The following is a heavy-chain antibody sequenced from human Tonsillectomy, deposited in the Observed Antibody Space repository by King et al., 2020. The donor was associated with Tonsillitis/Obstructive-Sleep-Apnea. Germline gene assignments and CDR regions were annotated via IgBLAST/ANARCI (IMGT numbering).Heavy chain of an antibody. J-gene: IGHJ4*02. V-gene: IGHV3-23*04. CDR2: ISGSGGDT. CDR3: ARGRDYYDSSGYSYFDN. CDR1: GFTFSTYA. Sequence: VQLVESGGGLVQPGGSLRLSCAASGFTFSTYAMSWVRQAPGKGLEWVSAISGSGGDTFYADSVKGRFTISRDNCMNTLYLQMNSLRAEDTAVYYCARGRDYYDSSGYSYFDNWGQGTLVIVSS. D-gene: IGHD3-22*01.